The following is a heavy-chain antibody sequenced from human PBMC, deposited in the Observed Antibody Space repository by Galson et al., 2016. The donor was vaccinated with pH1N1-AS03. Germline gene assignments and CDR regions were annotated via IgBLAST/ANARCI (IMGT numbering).Heavy chain of an antibody. CDR3: ARSDEFWCYRAPFKYGMEV. CDR2: IIPILGTP. J-gene: IGHJ6*02. D-gene: IGHD3-3*01. V-gene: IGHV1-69*13. Sequence: SVKVSCTASGGPFSSHAINWVRQAPGQGLEWMGGIIPILGTPNYAQKVQGRVTINADESTNTAYMELSSLRSEDTAVYYCARSDEFWCYRAPFKYGMEVWGPGTTVTVS. CDR1: GGPFSSHA.